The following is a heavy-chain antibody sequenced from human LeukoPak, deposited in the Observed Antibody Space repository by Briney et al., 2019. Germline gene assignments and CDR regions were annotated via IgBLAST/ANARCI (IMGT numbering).Heavy chain of an antibody. D-gene: IGHD2-21*01. CDR3: ARDYSSLFDY. CDR2: IWYDGSNK. J-gene: IGHJ4*02. CDR1: NISSFF. V-gene: IGHV3-33*01. Sequence: NISSFFWGWVRQAPGKGLEWVAVIWYDGSNKYYADSVKGRFTIYRDNSKNTLYLQMNSLRAEDTAVYYCARDYSSLFDYWGQGTLVTVSS.